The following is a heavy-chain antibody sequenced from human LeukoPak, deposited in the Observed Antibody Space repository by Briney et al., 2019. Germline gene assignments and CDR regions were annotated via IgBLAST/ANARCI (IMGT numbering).Heavy chain of an antibody. V-gene: IGHV3-21*01. Sequence: KPGGSLRLSCAASGFTFSSYSMNWVRQAPGKGLEWVSSISSSSSYIYYADSVKGRFTISRDNAKNSLYLQMNSLRAEDTAVYYCAKDNAPHCSGGSCYPTAIGYWGQGTLVTVSS. CDR2: ISSSSSYI. J-gene: IGHJ4*02. CDR1: GFTFSSYS. D-gene: IGHD2-15*01. CDR3: AKDNAPHCSGGSCYPTAIGY.